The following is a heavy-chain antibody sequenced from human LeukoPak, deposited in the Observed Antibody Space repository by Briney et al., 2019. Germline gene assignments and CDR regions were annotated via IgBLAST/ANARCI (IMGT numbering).Heavy chain of an antibody. Sequence: GGSLRLSCTVSGFTFVDYALSWVRQAPGKGLEWVSYISSGSITIYYADSVKGRFTISRDDAKNSLYLQMNSLRAEDTAVYYCGGGAAAGTGYYYYGMDVWGQGTTVTVSS. J-gene: IGHJ6*02. CDR1: GFTFVDYA. CDR3: GGGAAAGTGYYYYGMDV. CDR2: ISSGSITI. D-gene: IGHD6-13*01. V-gene: IGHV3-48*04.